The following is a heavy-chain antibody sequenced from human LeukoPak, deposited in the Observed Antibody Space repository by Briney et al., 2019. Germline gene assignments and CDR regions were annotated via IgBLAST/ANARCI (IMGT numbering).Heavy chain of an antibody. CDR3: ARAPRRGYSGYDLFEY. D-gene: IGHD5-12*01. CDR2: IYYSGST. CDR1: GGSISSYY. Sequence: PSETLSLTCTVSGGSISSYYWSWIRQPPGKGLEWIGYIYYSGSTNYNPSLKSRVTISVDTSKNQFSLKLSSVTAADTAVYYCARAPRRGYSGYDLFEYWGQGTLVTVSS. J-gene: IGHJ4*02. V-gene: IGHV4-59*01.